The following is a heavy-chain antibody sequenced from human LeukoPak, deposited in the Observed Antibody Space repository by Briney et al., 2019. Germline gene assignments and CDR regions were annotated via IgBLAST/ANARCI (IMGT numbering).Heavy chain of an antibody. CDR1: GYTFTSYG. D-gene: IGHD3-9*01. J-gene: IGHJ4*02. CDR3: ARDPGYDILTGYYLIDY. CDR2: ISAYNGNT. V-gene: IGHV1-18*01. Sequence: ASXXVSCKASGYTFTSYGISWVRQAPGQGLEWMGWISAYNGNTNYAQKLQGRVTMTTDTSTSTAYMELRSLRSDDTAVYYCARDPGYDILTGYYLIDYWGQGTLVTVSS.